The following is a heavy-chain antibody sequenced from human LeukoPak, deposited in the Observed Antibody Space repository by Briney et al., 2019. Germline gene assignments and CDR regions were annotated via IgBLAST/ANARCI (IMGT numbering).Heavy chain of an antibody. CDR3: ARALSSFSGSRGFDY. CDR2: IYYSGST. J-gene: IGHJ4*02. CDR1: GGSISAGDYY. Sequence: SETLSLTCTVSGGSISAGDYYWSWIRQPPGKGLEWIGYIYYSGSTYYNPSLTSRVTISVGRSKNQFSLNLSSVTAADTAVYYCARALSSFSGSRGFDYWGQGTLVTVSS. D-gene: IGHD1-26*01. V-gene: IGHV4-30-4*01.